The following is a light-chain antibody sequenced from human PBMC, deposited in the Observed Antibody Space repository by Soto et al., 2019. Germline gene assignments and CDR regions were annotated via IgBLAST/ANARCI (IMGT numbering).Light chain of an antibody. V-gene: IGKV1-5*03. J-gene: IGKJ1*01. CDR3: QQYNSYPT. CDR1: QSISSW. CDR2: KAS. Sequence: DIPMTQSPSTLSASVGDRVTITCRASQSISSWLAWYQQKPGKAPKLLIYKASSLESGVPSRFSGSGSGTEFTLTISSLQPDDFATYYCQQYNSYPTFGQRNKVEIK.